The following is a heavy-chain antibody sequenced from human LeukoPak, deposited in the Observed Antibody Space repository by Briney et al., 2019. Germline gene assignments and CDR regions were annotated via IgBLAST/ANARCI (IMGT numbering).Heavy chain of an antibody. J-gene: IGHJ4*02. D-gene: IGHD3-22*01. CDR3: AKSGASSGYSPIDY. Sequence: GASVKVSRKASGYSFTSYGISWVRQAPGQGLEWMGWISTYDGNTNFAQNVQGRVTMSTDSSTRTAYMELTSLRSDDTAVYYCAKSGASSGYSPIDYWGPGTLVTVSS. V-gene: IGHV1-18*01. CDR2: ISTYDGNT. CDR1: GYSFTSYG.